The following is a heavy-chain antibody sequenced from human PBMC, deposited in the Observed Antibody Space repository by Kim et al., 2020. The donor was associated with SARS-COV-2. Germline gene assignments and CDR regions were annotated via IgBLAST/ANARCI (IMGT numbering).Heavy chain of an antibody. J-gene: IGHJ1*01. CDR2: FDPEDGET. Sequence: ASVKVSCKVSGYTLTELSMHWVRQAPGKGLEWMGGFDPEDGETIYAQKFQGRVTMTEDTSTDTAYMELSSLRSEDTAVYYCATDQWFGELSPEYFQHWGQGTLVTVSS. D-gene: IGHD3-10*01. CDR1: GYTLTELS. V-gene: IGHV1-24*01. CDR3: ATDQWFGELSPEYFQH.